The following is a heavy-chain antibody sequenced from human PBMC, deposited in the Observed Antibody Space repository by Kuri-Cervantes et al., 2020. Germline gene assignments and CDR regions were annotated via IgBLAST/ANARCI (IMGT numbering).Heavy chain of an antibody. CDR1: GYTFSSYG. CDR2: ISVYNGNT. J-gene: IGHJ4*02. CDR3: VSPQWLQRGDDY. Sequence: ASVKVSCKASGYTFSSYGITWVRQAPGQGLEWMGWISVYNGNTNYAQSFQGRVTMTTDTSTSTAYMELSRLTSDDTAVYYCVSPQWLQRGDDYWGQGTLVTVSS. D-gene: IGHD6-19*01. V-gene: IGHV1-18*01.